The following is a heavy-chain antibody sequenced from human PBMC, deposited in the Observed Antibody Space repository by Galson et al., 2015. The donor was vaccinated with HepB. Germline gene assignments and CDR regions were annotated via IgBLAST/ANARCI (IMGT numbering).Heavy chain of an antibody. D-gene: IGHD3-3*01. J-gene: IGHJ5*02. CDR1: GFTFSSYA. Sequence: SLRLSCAASGFTFSSYAMSWVRQAPGKGLEWVSAISGSGGSTYYADSVKGRFTISRDNSKNTLYLQMNSLGAEDTAVYYCAKDSLPVAGVVIILGSWGQGTLVTVSS. CDR3: AKDSLPVAGVVIILGS. CDR2: ISGSGGST. V-gene: IGHV3-23*01.